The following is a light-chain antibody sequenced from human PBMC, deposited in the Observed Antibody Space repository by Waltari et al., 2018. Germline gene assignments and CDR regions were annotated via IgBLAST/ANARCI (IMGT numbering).Light chain of an antibody. J-gene: IGLJ2*01. Sequence: HSALTHPPSLSGSPGQSFPFPSLGTSIYFVVGNFFPWYQQHPGKAPKLMIYDVAERPSGVPDRFSGSKSGNTASLTISGLQAEDEADYYCCSYAGSYTFAIFGGGTKLTV. CDR3: CSYAGSYTFAI. CDR1: SIYFVVGNF. V-gene: IGLV2-11*01. CDR2: DVA.